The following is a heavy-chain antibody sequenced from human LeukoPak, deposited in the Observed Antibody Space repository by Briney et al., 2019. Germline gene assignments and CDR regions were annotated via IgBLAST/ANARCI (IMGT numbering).Heavy chain of an antibody. CDR3: TTELAAAGRFEY. Sequence: GGSLRLSCAASGFTFSNAWMSWVRQAPGKGLEWVGRIKSKTDGWTTVYAAPVKGRFSISRDDSKNTLYLQMNSLKTEDTAVYYCTTELAAAGRFEYWGQGTLVTVSS. CDR2: IKSKTDGWTT. J-gene: IGHJ4*02. CDR1: GFTFSNAW. V-gene: IGHV3-15*01. D-gene: IGHD6-13*01.